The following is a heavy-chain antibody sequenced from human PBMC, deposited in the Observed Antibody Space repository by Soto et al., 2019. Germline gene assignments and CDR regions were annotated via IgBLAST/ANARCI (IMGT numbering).Heavy chain of an antibody. V-gene: IGHV1-8*01. Sequence: QVQLVQSGAEVKKPGASVKVSCKASGYTFTSYDINWVRQATGQGLEWRGWMNPNSGNTGYAQKFQGRVTMTRNTSISTDYMELSSLRSEDTAVYYCAIRSYSSSWYGRYNWFDPWGQGTLVTVSS. J-gene: IGHJ5*02. CDR1: GYTFTSYD. CDR3: AIRSYSSSWYGRYNWFDP. CDR2: MNPNSGNT. D-gene: IGHD6-13*01.